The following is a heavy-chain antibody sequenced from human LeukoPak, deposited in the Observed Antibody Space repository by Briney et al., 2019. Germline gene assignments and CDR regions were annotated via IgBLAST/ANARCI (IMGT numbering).Heavy chain of an antibody. CDR1: GDSVSSNSAA. Sequence: SQTLSLTCAISGDSVSSNSAAWNWIRQSPSRGLEWLGRTYYRSNWFNDFALSVKSRITINPDTSKNQFSLQLNSVTAADTAVYFCARQVVAVAGTGYFDYWGQGTLVTVSS. V-gene: IGHV6-1*01. CDR2: TYYRSNWFN. D-gene: IGHD6-19*01. J-gene: IGHJ4*02. CDR3: ARQVVAVAGTGYFDY.